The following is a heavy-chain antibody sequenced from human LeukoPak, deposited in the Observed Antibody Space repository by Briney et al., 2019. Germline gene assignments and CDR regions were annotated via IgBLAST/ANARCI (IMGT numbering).Heavy chain of an antibody. CDR2: ISWNSGSI. CDR3: AKGSSCKGGSCYSYYYYYMGV. J-gene: IGHJ6*03. D-gene: IGHD2-15*01. Sequence: GGSLRLSCAASGFTFDDYAMHWVRQAPGKGLEWVSGISWNSGSIGYADSVKGRFTISRDNAKNSLYLQVNSLRAEDTALYYCAKGSSCKGGSCYSYYYYYMGVWGKGTTVTVSS. V-gene: IGHV3-9*01. CDR1: GFTFDDYA.